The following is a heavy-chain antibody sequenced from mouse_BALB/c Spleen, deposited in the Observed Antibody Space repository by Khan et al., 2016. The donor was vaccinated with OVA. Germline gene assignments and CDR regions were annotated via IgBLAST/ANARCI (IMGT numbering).Heavy chain of an antibody. CDR1: GYTFTSYW. J-gene: IGHJ2*01. CDR3: GREEALYYFNY. CDR2: IYPGAGNT. D-gene: IGHD3-2*02. Sequence: QVQLKQSGAELVRPGASVKLSCKTSGYTFTSYWMNWVKQGSGQGLEWIARIYPGAGNTYYNENFKGKATLTADNSSSTAYMQLSSLLSEDSAVDFCGREEALYYFNYWGQGTTLTVSA. V-gene: IGHV1-76*01.